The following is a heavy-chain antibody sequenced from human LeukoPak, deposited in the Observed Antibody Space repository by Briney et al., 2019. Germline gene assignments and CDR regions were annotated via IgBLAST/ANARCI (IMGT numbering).Heavy chain of an antibody. Sequence: GGSLRLSCAASGFTFSSYTMHWVRQAPGKGLEWVAVMSFDGSNKYYADSVKGRFTISRDNSKNTLFLQMNSLRAEDTAVYYCARLYGDRFDYWGQGTLVTVSS. CDR2: MSFDGSNK. J-gene: IGHJ4*02. CDR3: ARLYGDRFDY. V-gene: IGHV3-30*01. D-gene: IGHD4-17*01. CDR1: GFTFSSYT.